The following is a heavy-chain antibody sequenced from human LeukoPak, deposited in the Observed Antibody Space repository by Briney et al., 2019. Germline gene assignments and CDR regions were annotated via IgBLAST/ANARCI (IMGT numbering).Heavy chain of an antibody. CDR2: IGHDGSNK. Sequence: PGGSLRLSCVASGFTFSSYGMHWVRQAPGKGLEWVAFIGHDGSNKYYADSVKGRFTISRDNSKNTLYLQMNSLRAEDTAVYYCAKDPLGYCSSTSCHGLDYWGQGTLVTVSS. CDR3: AKDPLGYCSSTSCHGLDY. J-gene: IGHJ4*02. D-gene: IGHD2-2*01. CDR1: GFTFSSYG. V-gene: IGHV3-30*02.